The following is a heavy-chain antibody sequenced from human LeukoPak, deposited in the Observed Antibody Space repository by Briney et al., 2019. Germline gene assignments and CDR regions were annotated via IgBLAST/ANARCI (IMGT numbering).Heavy chain of an antibody. CDR2: IKQDGSEA. V-gene: IGHV3-7*01. Sequence: GGSLRLSCTASGFTFTTYWMAWVRQAPGKGLEWVANIKQDGSEAYYAESVRGRFTISRDNAKNSLYLQMNSLRAEDTSVYYCSNGIYDKSYWGQGTLVTVSS. CDR3: SNGIYDKSY. D-gene: IGHD3-22*01. CDR1: GFTFTTYW. J-gene: IGHJ4*02.